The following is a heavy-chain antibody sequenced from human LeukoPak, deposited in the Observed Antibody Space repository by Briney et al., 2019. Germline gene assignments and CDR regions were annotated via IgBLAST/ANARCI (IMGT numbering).Heavy chain of an antibody. CDR2: IGSRTSYI. CDR1: GFTFSSYS. V-gene: IGHV3-21*01. CDR3: AGDDHYGSGSYHFDY. Sequence: KAGGSLRLSCAASGFTFSSYSMNWVRQAPGKGLEWVSSIGSRTSYIYHADSVKGRFTISRDNAKNSLYLQMNNLRDEDTAVYYCAGDDHYGSGSYHFDYWGQGTRVTVSS. J-gene: IGHJ4*02. D-gene: IGHD3-10*01.